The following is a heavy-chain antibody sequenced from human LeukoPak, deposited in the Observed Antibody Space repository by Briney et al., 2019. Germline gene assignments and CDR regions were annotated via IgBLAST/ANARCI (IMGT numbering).Heavy chain of an antibody. V-gene: IGHV3-74*01. CDR2: IKGDGSST. CDR1: GFTFSSYW. D-gene: IGHD5-18*01. J-gene: IGHJ4*02. Sequence: GGSLRLSCAASGFTFSSYWMHWVRHTPGKGLVWVSRIKGDGSSTSYADSVKGRFTIPRHNAKNTLYLQMNSLRAEDTAVYYCARDGYRFGHDFDYWGQGTLVTVSS. CDR3: ARDGYRFGHDFDY.